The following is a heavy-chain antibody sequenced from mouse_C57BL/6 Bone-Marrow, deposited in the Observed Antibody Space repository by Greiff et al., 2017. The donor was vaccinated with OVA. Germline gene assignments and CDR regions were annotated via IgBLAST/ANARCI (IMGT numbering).Heavy chain of an antibody. Sequence: EVKVVESGGGLVKPGGSLKLSCAASGFTFSSYAMSWVRQTPEKRLEWVATISDGGSYTYYPDNVKGRFTISRDNAKNNLYLQMSHLKSEDTAMYYCARETNYYGSSYGFAYWGQGTLVTVSA. CDR3: ARETNYYGSSYGFAY. J-gene: IGHJ3*01. D-gene: IGHD1-1*01. V-gene: IGHV5-4*01. CDR1: GFTFSSYA. CDR2: ISDGGSYT.